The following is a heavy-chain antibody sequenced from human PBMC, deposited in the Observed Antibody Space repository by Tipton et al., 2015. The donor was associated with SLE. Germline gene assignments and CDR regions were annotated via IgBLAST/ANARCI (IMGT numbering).Heavy chain of an antibody. CDR2: IYSDGST. CDR1: GFTFSSHT. V-gene: IGHV3-23*03. D-gene: IGHD3-10*01. CDR3: AKNKGTY. Sequence: SLRLSCAASGFTFSSHTMSWVRQAPGKGLEWVSVIYSDGSTDYGDSVKGRFTVSRDNYRNTLYLQMDYLSAEDTAVYHCAKNKGTYWGQGTLVTVSS. J-gene: IGHJ4*02.